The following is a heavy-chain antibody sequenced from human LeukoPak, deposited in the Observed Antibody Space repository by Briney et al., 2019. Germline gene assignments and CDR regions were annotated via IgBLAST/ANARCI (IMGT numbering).Heavy chain of an antibody. CDR3: ARGDCSVVSCYSVDS. CDR2: INPNIGGT. V-gene: IGHV1-2*02. J-gene: IGHJ4*02. D-gene: IGHD2-15*01. Sequence: ASVTVSCKASGYIFTASYIHWVRQAPRQGLEWIGWINPNIGGTSFAKKFQGRAILTRATSITTTFLELTGLRSDYTAVYFCARGDCSVVSCYSVDSWGQGTLVTVSS. CDR1: GYIFTASY.